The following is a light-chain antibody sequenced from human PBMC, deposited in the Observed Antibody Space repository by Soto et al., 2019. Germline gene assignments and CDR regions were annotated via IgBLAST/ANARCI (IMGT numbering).Light chain of an antibody. CDR2: GAS. J-gene: IGKJ1*01. CDR1: QSVSTN. CDR3: RQYNNWPPWT. V-gene: IGKV3-15*01. Sequence: RVMTQSPATLSLSPGERATLSCRASQSVSTNVAWYQQKPGQAPRLLIYGASTRATDIPARFSGSGSGTDFTLTISSLQYDDFAVYYCRQYNNWPPWTFGQGTKVEVK.